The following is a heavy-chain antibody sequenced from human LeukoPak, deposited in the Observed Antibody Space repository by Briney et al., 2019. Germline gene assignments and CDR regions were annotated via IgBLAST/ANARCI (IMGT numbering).Heavy chain of an antibody. CDR3: ARGWSSYGMDV. D-gene: IGHD2-8*01. V-gene: IGHV4-4*07. Sequence: PSEALPLTCTVAGGSISSYYWSWIRQPAGKGLEWIGRIYTSGSTNYNPSLKSRVTMSVDTSKNQFSLKLSSVSAADTAVYYCARGWSSYGMDVRGQGTTVTVSS. J-gene: IGHJ6*02. CDR1: GGSISSYY. CDR2: IYTSGST.